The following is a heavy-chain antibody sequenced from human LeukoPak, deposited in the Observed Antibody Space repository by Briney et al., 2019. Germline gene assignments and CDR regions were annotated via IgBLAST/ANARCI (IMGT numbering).Heavy chain of an antibody. J-gene: IGHJ4*02. CDR1: GFIFNSYA. D-gene: IGHD5-18*01. V-gene: IGHV3-23*01. CDR2: ISGSGGST. CDR3: AKTVGSYGSLFGY. Sequence: GGSLRLSCAASGFIFNSYAMTWVRQAPGKGLGWVSAISGSGGSTYYADSVKGRFTISRDNSKNTLYLQMSSLRAEDTAVYYCAKTVGSYGSLFGYWGQGTLVTVSS.